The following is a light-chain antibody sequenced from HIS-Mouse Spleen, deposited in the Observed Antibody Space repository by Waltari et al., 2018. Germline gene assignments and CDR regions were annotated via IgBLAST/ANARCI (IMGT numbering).Light chain of an antibody. Sequence: QSALTQPASVSGSPGQSITISCTGTSSDVGGYNHVPWYQQHPGKAPKLMIYDVSNRPSGVSNRFSGSKSGNTASLTISGLQAEDEADYYCSSYTSSSTLRVFGGGTKLTVL. J-gene: IGLJ3*02. CDR1: SSDVGGYNH. CDR2: DVS. CDR3: SSYTSSSTLRV. V-gene: IGLV2-14*03.